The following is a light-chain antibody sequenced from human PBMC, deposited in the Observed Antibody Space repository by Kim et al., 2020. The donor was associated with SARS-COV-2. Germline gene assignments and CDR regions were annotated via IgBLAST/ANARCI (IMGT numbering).Light chain of an antibody. Sequence: DIQMTQSPSSLSASVGDRVTITCRASQGISNDLGWYQQKPGKAPRRLIYAISTLQTGVPSRFSGGGSGTEFTITISSLQPEDVATYYCFQYSGFPLTFGPGTKVDIK. CDR1: QGISND. CDR3: FQYSGFPLT. V-gene: IGKV1-17*01. J-gene: IGKJ3*01. CDR2: AIS.